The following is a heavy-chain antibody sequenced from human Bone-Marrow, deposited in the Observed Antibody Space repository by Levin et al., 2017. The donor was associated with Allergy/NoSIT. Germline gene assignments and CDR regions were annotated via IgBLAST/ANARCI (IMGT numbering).Heavy chain of an antibody. CDR3: ARPSYYGDYYFDS. Sequence: LSLTCAASGFAFSGSYMAWIRQAPGRGLQWLGYISSSGDYTNYADSVKGQFTISRDNAKNLLYLHLNSLGAEDTAIYFCARPSYYGDYYFDSWGQGTLVTVSS. CDR2: ISSSGDYT. D-gene: IGHD4-17*01. CDR1: GFAFSGSY. J-gene: IGHJ4*02. V-gene: IGHV3-11*03.